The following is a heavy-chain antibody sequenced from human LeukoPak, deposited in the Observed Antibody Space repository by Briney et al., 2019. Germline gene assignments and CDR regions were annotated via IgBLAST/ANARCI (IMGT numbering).Heavy chain of an antibody. CDR1: GFTFSSYG. D-gene: IGHD3-22*01. J-gene: IGHJ3*02. V-gene: IGHV3-33*06. CDR2: IWYDGSNK. Sequence: GRSLRLSCAASGFTFSSYGMHWVRQAPGKGREGVAVIWYDGSNKYYADSVKGRFTISRDNSKNTLYLQMNSLRAEDTAVYYCAKDLGYYDSSGAFDIWGQGTMVTVSS. CDR3: AKDLGYYDSSGAFDI.